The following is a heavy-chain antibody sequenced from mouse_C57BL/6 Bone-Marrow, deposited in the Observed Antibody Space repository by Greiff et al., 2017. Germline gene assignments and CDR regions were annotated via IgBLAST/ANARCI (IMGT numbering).Heavy chain of an antibody. V-gene: IGHV1-81*01. J-gene: IGHJ3*01. CDR2: IYPRSGNT. CDR3: AIPLYDGYPAWFAY. D-gene: IGHD2-3*01. CDR1: GYTFTSYG. Sequence: VKLQQSGAELARPGASVKLSCKASGYTFTSYGISWVKQRTGQGLEWIGEIYPRSGNTYYNEKFKGKATLTADKSSSTAYMELRSLTSEDAAVYFCAIPLYDGYPAWFAYWGQGTLVTVSA.